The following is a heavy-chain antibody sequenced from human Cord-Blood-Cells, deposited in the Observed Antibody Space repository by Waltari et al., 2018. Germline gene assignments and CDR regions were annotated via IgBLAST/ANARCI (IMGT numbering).Heavy chain of an antibody. CDR2: INPNRGGT. Sequence: QVQLVQSGAEVKQPGASVKVSCKASGYTFPGYYMPWGRKAPGQGLEWMGWINPNRGGTNYAQKFQGRVTMTRDTSISTAYMELSRLRSDDTAVYYCARANWGSAFDIWGQGTMVTVSS. CDR3: ARANWGSAFDI. J-gene: IGHJ3*02. CDR1: GYTFPGYY. D-gene: IGHD7-27*01. V-gene: IGHV1-2*02.